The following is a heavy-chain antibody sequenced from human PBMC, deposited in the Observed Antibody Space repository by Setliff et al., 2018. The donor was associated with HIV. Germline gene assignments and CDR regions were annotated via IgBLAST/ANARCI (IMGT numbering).Heavy chain of an antibody. CDR2: MNSDGGT. Sequence: LRLSCAASGFTVGNNHLTWVRQAPGKGLEWVSVMNSDGGTYYADSVKGRFTISRDNSTNIVYLHMNSLIAEDTAVYYCAKGVKWLAPWGRGTLVTVSS. J-gene: IGHJ5*02. V-gene: IGHV3-53*01. CDR1: GFTVGNNH. D-gene: IGHD2-21*01. CDR3: AKGVKWLAP.